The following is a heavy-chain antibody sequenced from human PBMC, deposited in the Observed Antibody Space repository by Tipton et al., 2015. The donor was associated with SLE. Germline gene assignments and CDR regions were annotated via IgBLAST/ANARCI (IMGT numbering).Heavy chain of an antibody. V-gene: IGHV1-2*02. J-gene: IGHJ4*02. CDR1: GYTFTGYY. D-gene: IGHD3-16*01. Sequence: QSGPEVKKPGASVKVSCKASGYTFTGYYMHWVRQAPGQGLEWMGWINPNSGGTNYAQKFQGRVTVTRDTSISTAYTELSRLRSDDTAVYYCASLRTIPSSEDLGEDFDYWGQGTLVTVSS. CDR2: INPNSGGT. CDR3: ASLRTIPSSEDLGEDFDY.